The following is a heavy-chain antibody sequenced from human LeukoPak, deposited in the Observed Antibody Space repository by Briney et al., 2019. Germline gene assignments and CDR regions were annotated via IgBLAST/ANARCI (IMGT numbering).Heavy chain of an antibody. CDR2: IVVGSGNT. Sequence: SVKVSCKASGFTFTSSAMQWVRQARGQRLEWIGWIVVGSGNTNYAQKFQERVTITRDTSISTAYMELSRLRSDDTAVYYCARGRPGQWLVQARSWFDPWGQGTLVTVSS. CDR1: GFTFTSSA. D-gene: IGHD6-19*01. V-gene: IGHV1-58*02. J-gene: IGHJ5*02. CDR3: ARGRPGQWLVQARSWFDP.